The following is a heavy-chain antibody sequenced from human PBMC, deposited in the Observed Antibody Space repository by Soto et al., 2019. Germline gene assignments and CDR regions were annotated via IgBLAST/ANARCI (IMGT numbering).Heavy chain of an antibody. CDR2: ISAYNGNT. CDR1: AYTFTNYG. D-gene: IGHD2-15*01. CDR3: ARNYCSGGSCYSVVGGYFDY. Sequence: QVQLVQSGAEVKKPGASVKVSCKASAYTFTNYGINWVRQAPGHGLEWMGWISAYNGNTNYAQKFQGRVTMTTDTSTSTAYMEVRSVRSDDTAVYCCARNYCSGGSCYSVVGGYFDYWGQGPLVTVSS. V-gene: IGHV1-18*01. J-gene: IGHJ4*02.